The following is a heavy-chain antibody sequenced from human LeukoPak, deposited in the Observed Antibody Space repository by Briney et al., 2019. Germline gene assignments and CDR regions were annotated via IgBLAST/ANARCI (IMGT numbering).Heavy chain of an antibody. V-gene: IGHV3-23*01. Sequence: PGGSLRLSCAASGFTFSSYAMSWVRQAPGKGLEWVSAISGSGGSTYYADSVKGRFTISRDNSKNTLYLQMNSLRAEDTAGYYCAKDPWSSGPQGWFDPWGQGTLVTVSS. J-gene: IGHJ5*02. CDR2: ISGSGGST. D-gene: IGHD6-19*01. CDR3: AKDPWSSGPQGWFDP. CDR1: GFTFSSYA.